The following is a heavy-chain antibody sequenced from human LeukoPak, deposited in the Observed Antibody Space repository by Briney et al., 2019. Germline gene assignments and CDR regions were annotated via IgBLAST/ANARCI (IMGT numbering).Heavy chain of an antibody. CDR2: IIPIFGTA. D-gene: IGHD5-24*01. J-gene: IGHJ5*01. CDR1: GGTFSSYT. CDR3: ARGDGYGYNRFDS. Sequence: ASVKVSCKASGGTFSSYTISWVRQAPGQGLEWMGRIIPIFGTANYAQRFQGRVTITTDESTSTAYMELNSLRSEDTAVYYCARGDGYGYNRFDSWGQGTLVTVSS. V-gene: IGHV1-69*05.